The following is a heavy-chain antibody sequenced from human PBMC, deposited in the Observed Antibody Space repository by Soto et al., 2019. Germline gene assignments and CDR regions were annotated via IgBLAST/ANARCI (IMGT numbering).Heavy chain of an antibody. Sequence: GASVKVSCKASGYTFTGYYMHWVRQATGQGLEWMGWINPNSGGTNYAQKFQGRVTMTRDTSISTAYMELSRLRSDDTAVYYCASTGPAVRGVIKYCFAYWGKGTWVTVSS. CDR2: INPNSGGT. V-gene: IGHV1-2*02. CDR1: GYTFTGYY. D-gene: IGHD3-10*01. CDR3: ASTGPAVRGVIKYCFAY. J-gene: IGHJ4*02.